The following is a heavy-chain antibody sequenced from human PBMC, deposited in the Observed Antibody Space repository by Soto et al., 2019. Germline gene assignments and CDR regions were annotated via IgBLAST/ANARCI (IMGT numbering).Heavy chain of an antibody. CDR2: INAGNGNT. J-gene: IGHJ4*02. Sequence: ASVKVSCKASGYTFTIYAMHWVRQAPGQRLEWMGWINAGNGNTKYSQKFQGRVTITRDTSASTAYMELSSLRSEDTAVYYCARDQEWFGELLSFDYWGQGTLVTVSS. V-gene: IGHV1-3*01. CDR3: ARDQEWFGELLSFDY. D-gene: IGHD3-10*01. CDR1: GYTFTIYA.